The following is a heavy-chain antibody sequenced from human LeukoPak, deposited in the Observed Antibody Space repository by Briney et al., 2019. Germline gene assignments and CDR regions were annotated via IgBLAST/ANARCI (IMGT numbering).Heavy chain of an antibody. CDR1: GYTFTGYY. D-gene: IGHD4-17*01. V-gene: IGHV1-2*02. Sequence: ASVKVSCKASGYTFTGYYMHWVRQAPGQGLEWMGWISPNSGGTNYAQKFQGRVTMTRDTSISTAYMELSRLRSDDTAIYYCAREPSVTTVSTGSWGQGTLVIVSS. J-gene: IGHJ5*02. CDR3: AREPSVTTVSTGS. CDR2: ISPNSGGT.